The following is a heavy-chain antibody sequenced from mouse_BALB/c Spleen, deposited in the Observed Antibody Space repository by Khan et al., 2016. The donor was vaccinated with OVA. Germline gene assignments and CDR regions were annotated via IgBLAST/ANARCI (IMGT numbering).Heavy chain of an antibody. J-gene: IGHJ1*01. Sequence: EVQLQESGPDLVKPSQSLSLTCTVTGYSITTDYAWNWIRQFPGNKLEWMGYISYSGSTSYHPSLKSRFSIIRDTSKNQFFLQLNSVTTEDTATYFCARRYYYGHWYFDVWGAGTTVTVSS. CDR1: GYSITTDYA. D-gene: IGHD1-1*01. V-gene: IGHV3-2*02. CDR3: ARRYYYGHWYFDV. CDR2: ISYSGST.